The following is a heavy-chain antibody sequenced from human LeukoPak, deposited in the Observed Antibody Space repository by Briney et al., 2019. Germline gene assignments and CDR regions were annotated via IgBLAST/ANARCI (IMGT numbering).Heavy chain of an antibody. CDR1: GFTFSSSA. CDR3: AKGLTGTYYYGMDV. CDR2: ISASGGST. J-gene: IGHJ6*02. Sequence: PGGSLRLSCAASGFTFSSSAMSWVRQVPGKGLEWVSGISASGGSTSYADSVRGRFTISRDNSKNTLYLQMNSLRAEDAAVYYCAKGLTGTYYYGMDVWGQGTTVTVSS. D-gene: IGHD3-9*01. V-gene: IGHV3-23*01.